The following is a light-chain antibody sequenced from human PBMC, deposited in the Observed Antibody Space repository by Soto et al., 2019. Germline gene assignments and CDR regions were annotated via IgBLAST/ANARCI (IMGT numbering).Light chain of an antibody. Sequence: DIQMTQSPSTLSGSVGDRVTITCRASQTISSWLAWYQQKPGKAPKLRIYKASTLKSGVPSSFSGSGSGTDFTLTISSLQPDDFATYYCQHYNSYSEAFGQGTKVELK. J-gene: IGKJ1*01. CDR2: KAS. V-gene: IGKV1-5*03. CDR3: QHYNSYSEA. CDR1: QTISSW.